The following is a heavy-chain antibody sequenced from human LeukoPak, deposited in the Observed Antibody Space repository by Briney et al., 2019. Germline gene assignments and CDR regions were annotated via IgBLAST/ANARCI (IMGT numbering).Heavy chain of an antibody. Sequence: ASVKVSCKASGGTFSSYAISWVRQAPGQGLEWMGGIIPIFGTANYAQKFQGRVTITADKSTSTAYMELSSLTSEDTAMYYCARWDAHYYEGDNWFDPWGQGTLVTVSS. CDR3: ARWDAHYYEGDNWFDP. CDR1: GGTFSSYA. V-gene: IGHV1-69*06. CDR2: IIPIFGTA. D-gene: IGHD3-16*01. J-gene: IGHJ5*02.